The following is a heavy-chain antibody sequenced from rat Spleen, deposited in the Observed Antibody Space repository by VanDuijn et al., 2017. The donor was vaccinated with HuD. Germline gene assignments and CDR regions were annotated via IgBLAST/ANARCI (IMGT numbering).Heavy chain of an antibody. CDR2: IIYDGSTT. CDR1: GFTFSDYY. V-gene: IGHV5-29*01. Sequence: EVQLVESDGGLVQPGRSLKLSCAASGFTFSDYYMAWVRQAPTKGLEWVATIIYDGSTTYYPDSMKGRFTISRDIARSTLYLQMNSLRSADTATYYCTRNWDYWGQGVMVTVSS. D-gene: IGHD5-1*01. J-gene: IGHJ2*01. CDR3: TRNWDY.